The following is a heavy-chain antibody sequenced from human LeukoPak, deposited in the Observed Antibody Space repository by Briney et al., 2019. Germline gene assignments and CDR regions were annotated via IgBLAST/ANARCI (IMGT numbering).Heavy chain of an antibody. Sequence: SETLSLTCAVYGGSFSGYYWSWIRQPPGKGLEWIGEINHSGSTNYNPSLKSRVTISVDTSKNQFSLKLSSVTAADTAVYYCAIRYYYGSGSLDYWGQGTLVTVSS. CDR1: GGSFSGYY. V-gene: IGHV4-34*01. CDR3: AIRYYYGSGSLDY. CDR2: INHSGST. J-gene: IGHJ4*02. D-gene: IGHD3-10*01.